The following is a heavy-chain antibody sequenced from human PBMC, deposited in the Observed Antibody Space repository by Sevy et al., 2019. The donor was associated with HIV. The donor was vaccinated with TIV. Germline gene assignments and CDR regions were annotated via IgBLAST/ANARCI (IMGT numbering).Heavy chain of an antibody. CDR3: AKDFHISGRYRPLPYYFDY. V-gene: IGHV3-30*02. J-gene: IGHJ4*02. CDR1: GFTFSSYG. Sequence: GGSLRLSCAASGFTFSSYGMHWVRQAPGKGLEWVAFIRYDGSNKYYADSVKRRFTISRDNSKNTLYLQMNSLRAEDTAVYYCAKDFHISGRYRPLPYYFDYWGQGTLVTVSS. D-gene: IGHD3-16*02. CDR2: IRYDGSNK.